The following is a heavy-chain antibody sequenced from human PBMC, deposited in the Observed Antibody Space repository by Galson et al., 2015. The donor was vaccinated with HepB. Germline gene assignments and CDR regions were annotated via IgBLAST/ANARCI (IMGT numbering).Heavy chain of an antibody. Sequence: SLRLSCAASGFTFSSYAMHWVRQAPGKGLVWVSRINSDEGTTSYADSVKGRFTISRDNAKNTLYLQMNSLRAEDTAVYYCARAIPYGDYYYYYAMDVWGQGTTVTVS. CDR2: INSDEGTT. J-gene: IGHJ6*02. CDR3: ARAIPYGDYYYYYAMDV. D-gene: IGHD4-17*01. V-gene: IGHV3-74*01. CDR1: GFTFSSYA.